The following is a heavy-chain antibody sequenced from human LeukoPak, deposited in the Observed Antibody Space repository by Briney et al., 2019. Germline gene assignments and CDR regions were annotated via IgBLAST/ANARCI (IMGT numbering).Heavy chain of an antibody. CDR3: ARDRYSGWYLGY. D-gene: IGHD6-19*01. J-gene: IGHJ4*02. V-gene: IGHV3-64*01. CDR1: GFTFNNYA. Sequence: GGSLRLSCKASGFTFNNYALHWVRQAPGKGLEYVSAISTDGGSTYYGNSVGGRFTISRDNSKNTLYLQMNSLRAEDTAVYYCARDRYSGWYLGYWGQGTLVTVSS. CDR2: ISTDGGST.